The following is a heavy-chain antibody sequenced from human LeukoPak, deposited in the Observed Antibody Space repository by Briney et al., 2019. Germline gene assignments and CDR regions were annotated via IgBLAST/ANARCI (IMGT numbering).Heavy chain of an antibody. Sequence: SVKVSCKAAGGAFSNYAMNWVRQAPGQGLEWMGGIIPLLGTPSYAQKFQGRVTITADESTTTAYMELSSLRSEDTAVYYCARWTHGSGAGFFIHWGQGTLVTVSS. D-gene: IGHD3-10*01. CDR1: GGAFSNYA. CDR2: IIPLLGTP. CDR3: ARWTHGSGAGFFIH. V-gene: IGHV1-69*13. J-gene: IGHJ1*01.